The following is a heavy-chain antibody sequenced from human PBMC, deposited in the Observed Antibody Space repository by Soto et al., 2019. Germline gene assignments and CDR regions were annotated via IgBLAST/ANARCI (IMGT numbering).Heavy chain of an antibody. V-gene: IGHV3-33*01. J-gene: IGHJ3*02. CDR3: VRDVGDPALPSNDAFNI. CDR2: LWYDGRNE. D-gene: IGHD4-4*01. Sequence: QVQLVESGGGVVQPGRSLRLSCAVSGFAFRSCGMHWVRQAPGKGLEWVAVLWYDGRNEYYADSVKGRFTISRDDLKSTRYLQMDGLRAEDTALYYCVRDVGDPALPSNDAFNIWGQGTMVSVSS. CDR1: GFAFRSCG.